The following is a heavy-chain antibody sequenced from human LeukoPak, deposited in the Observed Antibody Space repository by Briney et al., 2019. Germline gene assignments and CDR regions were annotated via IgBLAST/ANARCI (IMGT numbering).Heavy chain of an antibody. CDR2: ISYDGSNK. J-gene: IGHJ4*02. Sequence: PGGSLRLSCAASGFTFSSHWMSWVRQAPGKGLEWVAVISYDGSNKYYADSVKGRFTISRDNSKNTLYLQMNSLRAEDTAVYYCAAGLGFDYWGQGTLVTVSS. V-gene: IGHV3-30*03. CDR3: AAGLGFDY. CDR1: GFTFSSHW. D-gene: IGHD1-14*01.